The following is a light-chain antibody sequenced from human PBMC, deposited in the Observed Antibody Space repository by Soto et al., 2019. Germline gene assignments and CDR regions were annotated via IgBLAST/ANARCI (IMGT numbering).Light chain of an antibody. J-gene: IGKJ1*01. CDR2: DAS. Sequence: DIQMTQSPSTLSASVGDRVTITCRARQSISSWLAWYQQKPGKAPKLLIYDASSLESGVPSRFSGSGSGTEFTLTISSLQPDDFETYYCQQYGTFGQGTKVEIK. CDR3: QQYGT. V-gene: IGKV1-5*01. CDR1: QSISSW.